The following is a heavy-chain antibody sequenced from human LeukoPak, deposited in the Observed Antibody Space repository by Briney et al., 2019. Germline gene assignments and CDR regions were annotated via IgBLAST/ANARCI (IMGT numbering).Heavy chain of an antibody. Sequence: GGSLRLSCAASGFTFSSYAMSWVRQAPGKGLEWVSAISGSGGSTYYADSVKGRFTISRDNSKNTLYLQMNSLRAEDTAVYYCAKDREVVVITSARVDLRPGYFDYWGQGTLVTVSS. D-gene: IGHD3-22*01. V-gene: IGHV3-23*01. CDR1: GFTFSSYA. J-gene: IGHJ4*02. CDR2: ISGSGGST. CDR3: AKDREVVVITSARVDLRPGYFDY.